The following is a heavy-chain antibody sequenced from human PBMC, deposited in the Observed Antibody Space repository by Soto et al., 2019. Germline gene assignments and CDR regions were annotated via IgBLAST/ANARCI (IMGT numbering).Heavy chain of an antibody. CDR1: GFTFSSYA. Sequence: PVGSLRLSCAASGFTFSSYAMHWVRQAPGKGLEWVAVISYDGSNKYYADSVKGRFTISRDNSKSTLYLQMNSLRAEDTAVYYCARDRDDYRNYYYGMDVWGQGTTVTVSS. CDR3: ARDRDDYRNYYYGMDV. CDR2: ISYDGSNK. J-gene: IGHJ6*02. D-gene: IGHD4-4*01. V-gene: IGHV3-30-3*01.